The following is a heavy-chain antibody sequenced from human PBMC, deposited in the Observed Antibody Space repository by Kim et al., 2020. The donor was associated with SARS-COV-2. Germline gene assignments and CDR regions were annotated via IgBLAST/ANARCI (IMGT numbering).Heavy chain of an antibody. V-gene: IGHV3-23*01. CDR1: GFTFSSYA. CDR3: ASGGRVVGDY. CDR2: ISGSGAGT. Sequence: GGSLRLSCAASGFTFSSYAMTWVRQAPGKGLEWVSAISGSGAGTSYADSVKGRFTISRDNSKNTLYLQMNGLRAEDTAVYYCASGGRVVGDYWGQGTLVT. J-gene: IGHJ4*02. D-gene: IGHD1-26*01.